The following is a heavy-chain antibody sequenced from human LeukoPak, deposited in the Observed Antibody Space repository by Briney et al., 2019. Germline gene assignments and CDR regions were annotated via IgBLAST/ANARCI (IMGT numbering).Heavy chain of an antibody. V-gene: IGHV4-39*02. CDR3: AREMGVVTTHGIDV. D-gene: IGHD4-23*01. J-gene: IGHJ6*02. Sequence: SETLSLTCIVSGVSISSISSNNYHWGWIRQPPGKGLEWIGSIYYSGSTYYNPSLKSRVTISVDTSKNQFSLKLSSVTAADTALYYCAREMGVVTTHGIDVWGQGTTVTVSS. CDR1: GVSISSISSNNYH. CDR2: IYYSGST.